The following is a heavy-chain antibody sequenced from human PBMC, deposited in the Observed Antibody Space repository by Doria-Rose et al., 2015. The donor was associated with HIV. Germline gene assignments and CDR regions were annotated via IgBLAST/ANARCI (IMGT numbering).Heavy chain of an antibody. CDR3: ARIKSSRWYHKYYFDF. Sequence: QITLKESGPVLVKPTETLTLTCTASGVSLSSPGMGVSRIRQPPGKALEWLANMFSDDERSYKTSLKSRLTISRGTSKSQVVLTMTDMDPVDTATYYCARIKSSRWYHKYYFDFWGQGTLVIVSA. J-gene: IGHJ4*02. D-gene: IGHD6-13*01. V-gene: IGHV2-26*01. CDR2: MFSDDER. CDR1: GVSLSSPGMG.